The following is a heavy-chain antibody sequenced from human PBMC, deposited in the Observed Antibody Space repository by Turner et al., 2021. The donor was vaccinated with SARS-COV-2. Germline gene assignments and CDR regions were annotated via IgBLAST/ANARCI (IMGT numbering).Heavy chain of an antibody. Sequence: LVQSGAEREKAGASVMVACKASGYTFTDHYLHWVRQAPGQGLEWMGWINPNTGATIFTDKFQDRVTSTRDSSISTAYMELGRLKFDDTSVYCCAMGRDDVNMDFWGQGTTVTVSS. CDR2: INPNTGAT. V-gene: IGHV1-2*07. CDR1: GYTFTDHY. D-gene: IGHD1-26*01. J-gene: IGHJ6*02. CDR3: AMGRDDVNMDF.